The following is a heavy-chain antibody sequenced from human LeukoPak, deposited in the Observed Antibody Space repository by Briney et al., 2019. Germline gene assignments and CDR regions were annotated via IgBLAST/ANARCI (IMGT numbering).Heavy chain of an antibody. CDR1: GFTFSSYE. CDR3: ARVVHPGITIFGVVDY. V-gene: IGHV3-48*03. J-gene: IGHJ4*02. Sequence: GGSLRLSCAASGFTFSSYEMNWVRQAPGKGLELVSYISSSSYIYYADSVKGRFTISRDNAKNSLYLQMNSLRAEDTAVYYCARVVHPGITIFGVVDYWGQGTLVTVSS. D-gene: IGHD3-3*01. CDR2: ISSSSYI.